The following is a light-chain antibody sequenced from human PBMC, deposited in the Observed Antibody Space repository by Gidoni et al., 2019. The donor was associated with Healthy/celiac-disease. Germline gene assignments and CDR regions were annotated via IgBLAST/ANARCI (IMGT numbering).Light chain of an antibody. J-gene: IGLJ3*02. V-gene: IGLV2-14*01. CDR1: SSDVGGYHY. CDR3: SSYTSSSTWV. CDR2: EVS. Sequence: QSALTQPASVSGSPGQSITSSCTGTSSDVGGYHYVSWYQQHPGKAPKLMIYEVSNRPSGVSNRFSGSKSGNTASLTISGLQAEDEADYYCSSYTSSSTWVFGGGTKLTVL.